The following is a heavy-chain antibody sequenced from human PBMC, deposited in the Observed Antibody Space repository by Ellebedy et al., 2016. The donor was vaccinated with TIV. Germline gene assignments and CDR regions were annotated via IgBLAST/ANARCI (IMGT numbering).Heavy chain of an antibody. V-gene: IGHV4-59*01. CDR1: GGSISSYY. CDR3: ARGRYELAY. J-gene: IGHJ4*02. Sequence: SETLSLTXTVSGGSISSYYWSWIRQPPGKGLEWIGYIYYSGSTNYNPSLNSRVTISVDTSKNQFSLKLSAVTAADTAVYYCARGRYELAYWGQGTLVTVSS. CDR2: IYYSGST. D-gene: IGHD5-12*01.